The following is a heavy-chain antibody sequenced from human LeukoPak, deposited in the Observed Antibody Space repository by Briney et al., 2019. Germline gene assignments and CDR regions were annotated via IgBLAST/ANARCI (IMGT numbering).Heavy chain of an antibody. CDR3: GTQAGPIAAAVDY. CDR1: VASTTVSQS. V-gene: IGHV4-39*01. Sequence: PSETLSLTCTLSVASTTVSQSWGWFGQTPGKGLDWIGNIYYCASTYYNPSLKSRLTMSVDTPKIQFSLKLRSVTAADTAVYYCGTQAGPIAAAVDYWGQGTLVTVSS. D-gene: IGHD6-13*01. J-gene: IGHJ4*02. CDR2: IYYCAST.